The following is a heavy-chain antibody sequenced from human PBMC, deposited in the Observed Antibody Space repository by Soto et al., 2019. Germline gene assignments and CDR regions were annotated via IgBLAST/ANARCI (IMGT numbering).Heavy chain of an antibody. Sequence: GGSLRLSCKASGFDFSTYSMNWVRQAPGKGLECIAYVSMDSDTIHYADSVKGRFTISRDDPENSLYLQMNSLRDEDTATYDCARLYYDYVWGQGATVTVSS. CDR1: GFDFSTYS. CDR2: VSMDSDTI. J-gene: IGHJ6*02. V-gene: IGHV3-48*02. CDR3: ARLYYDYV. D-gene: IGHD3-3*01.